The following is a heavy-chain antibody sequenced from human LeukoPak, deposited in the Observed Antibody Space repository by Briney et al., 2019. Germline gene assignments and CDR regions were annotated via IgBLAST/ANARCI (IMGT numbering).Heavy chain of an antibody. Sequence: SQTLSLTCSVSGGSIVSGGNYWSWIRQHPGRGLEWIGYIYYSGSTYYNPSLKGRVAISVDTSKNQLSLKLTSVTAADTAVYFCAREGPMVRGVRSPFDIWGQGTMVTVSS. CDR1: GGSIVSGGNY. V-gene: IGHV4-31*03. CDR3: AREGPMVRGVRSPFDI. D-gene: IGHD3-10*01. CDR2: IYYSGST. J-gene: IGHJ3*02.